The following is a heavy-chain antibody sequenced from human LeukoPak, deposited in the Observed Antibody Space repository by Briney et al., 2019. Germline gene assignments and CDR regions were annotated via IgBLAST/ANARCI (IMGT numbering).Heavy chain of an antibody. Sequence: SETLFLTCTVSGGSISSSSYYWGWIRQPPGKGLEWIGSIYYSGSTYYNPSLKSRVTISVDTSKNQFSLKLSSVTAADTAVYYCARDLEGIAAPAGDFDYWGQGTLVTVSS. J-gene: IGHJ4*02. CDR3: ARDLEGIAAPAGDFDY. CDR2: IYYSGST. CDR1: GGSISSSSYY. D-gene: IGHD6-6*01. V-gene: IGHV4-39*07.